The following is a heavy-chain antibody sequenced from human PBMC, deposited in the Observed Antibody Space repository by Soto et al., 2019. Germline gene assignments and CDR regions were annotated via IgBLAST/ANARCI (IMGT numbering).Heavy chain of an antibody. V-gene: IGHV4-39*01. J-gene: IGHJ4*02. CDR1: GGSIASSLYY. D-gene: IGHD6-19*01. CDR3: VSHRNYIVVSGSSFDY. CDR2: IYYSGST. Sequence: ASETLSLTCTVSGGSIASSLYYWGWVRQSPGKGLEWIESIYYSGSTHYNPSLKSRVTVSVDTSKNQFSLKLTSVTAADTAVYFCVSHRNYIVVSGSSFDYWSQGTLVTVSS.